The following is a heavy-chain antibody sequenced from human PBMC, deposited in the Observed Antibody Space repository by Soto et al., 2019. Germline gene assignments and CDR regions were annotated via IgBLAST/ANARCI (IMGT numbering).Heavy chain of an antibody. V-gene: IGHV3-48*01. CDR3: ARDVSRSSIAAPYFVY. J-gene: IGHJ4*02. Sequence: GGSLRLCCAASGCTFTSYSMNWVRQAPGKGLEWVSYISSSSNTIYYADSVKGRFTISRDNAKTSLYLQMSRLTAEDTAVYYCARDVSRSSIAAPYFVYWGQGTLVTVSS. CDR2: ISSSSNTI. D-gene: IGHD6-6*01. CDR1: GCTFTSYS.